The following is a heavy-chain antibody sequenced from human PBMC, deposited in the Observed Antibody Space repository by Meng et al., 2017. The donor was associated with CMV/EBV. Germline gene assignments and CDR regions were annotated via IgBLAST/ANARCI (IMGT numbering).Heavy chain of an antibody. V-gene: IGHV3-NL1*01. CDR2: IYSGGSST. Sequence: GESLKISCAASGFTFSSYGMHWVRQAPGKGLEWVSVIYSGGSSTYYADSVKGRFTISRDNSKNTLYLQMNSLRAEDTAVYYCTRGGYWGQGTLVTVSS. CDR3: TRGGY. D-gene: IGHD3-16*01. CDR1: GFTFSSYG. J-gene: IGHJ4*02.